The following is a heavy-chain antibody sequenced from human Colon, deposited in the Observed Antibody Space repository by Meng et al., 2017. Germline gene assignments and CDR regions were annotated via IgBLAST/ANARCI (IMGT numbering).Heavy chain of an antibody. D-gene: IGHD2-15*01. CDR3: SSLLTLDY. Sequence: QVPLQLWAPGVLKPSETLTLTCDINAGPFSGYYWSWIRQAPGKGLELIGDINHSGDTHYNPSLKSRVSMSFDTSKKQFSLHLSSVTAADTAVYYCSSLLTLDYWGPGTLVTVSS. V-gene: IGHV4-34*02. CDR1: AGPFSGYY. CDR2: INHSGDT. J-gene: IGHJ4*02.